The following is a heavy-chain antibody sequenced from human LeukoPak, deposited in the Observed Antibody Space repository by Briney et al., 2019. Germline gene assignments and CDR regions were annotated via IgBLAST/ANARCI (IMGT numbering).Heavy chain of an antibody. V-gene: IGHV4-59*08. D-gene: IGHD3-9*01. CDR2: IYYSGST. CDR3: ASHDILTGYYH. Sequence: SETLSLTCTVSGGSICSYYWSWIRQPPGKGLEWVGYIYYSGSTNYNPSLKSRVTISVDTSKNQFSLKLSSVTAADTAVYYCASHDILTGYYHWGQGTLVTVSS. CDR1: GGSICSYY. J-gene: IGHJ5*02.